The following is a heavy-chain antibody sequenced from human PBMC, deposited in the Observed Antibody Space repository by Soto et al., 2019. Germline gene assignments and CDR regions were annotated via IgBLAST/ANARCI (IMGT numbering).Heavy chain of an antibody. V-gene: IGHV3-23*01. Sequence: PGGSLRLSCAASGFNFNTFAMSWIRQAPDKGLEWVSHISSSGDSRDYADSVGGRFTISRDNSKNVLFLQMNSLRADDTATYYCAKDPPSPWTADWVDPWGKGTLVTVSS. D-gene: IGHD5-12*01. CDR1: GFNFNTFA. CDR3: AKDPPSPWTADWVDP. CDR2: ISSSGDSR. J-gene: IGHJ5*02.